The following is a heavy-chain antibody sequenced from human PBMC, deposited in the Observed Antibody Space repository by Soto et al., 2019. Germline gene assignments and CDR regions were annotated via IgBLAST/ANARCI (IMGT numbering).Heavy chain of an antibody. Sequence: SETLSLTCTVSGGSISRSGYFWSWIRQHPGKGLEWIGNIYDSGSTYYNPSLKSRVSLSVDTSKNQFSLNLTSVTAADTAMYYCARSSRSYFDYWGQGTLVTVSS. V-gene: IGHV4-31*03. CDR1: GGSISRSGYF. CDR2: IYDSGST. J-gene: IGHJ4*02. CDR3: ARSSRSYFDY.